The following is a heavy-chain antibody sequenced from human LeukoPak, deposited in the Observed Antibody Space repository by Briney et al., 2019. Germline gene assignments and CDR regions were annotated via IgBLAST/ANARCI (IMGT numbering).Heavy chain of an antibody. J-gene: IGHJ6*04. Sequence: GGSLRLSCAVSGFTFSNYWMTWVRQAPGKGLEWVANINQDGSDKHYVDSVKGRFTISRDNDKNSLYLQMNSLRAEDTAVYYCANFPPDCASTSCPLDVWGKGTTVAVSS. V-gene: IGHV3-7*03. CDR2: INQDGSDK. D-gene: IGHD2-2*01. CDR3: ANFPPDCASTSCPLDV. CDR1: GFTFSNYW.